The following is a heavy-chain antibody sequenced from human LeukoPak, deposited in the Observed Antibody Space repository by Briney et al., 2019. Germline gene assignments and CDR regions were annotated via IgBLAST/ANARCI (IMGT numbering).Heavy chain of an antibody. D-gene: IGHD3-9*01. CDR1: GYTFTSYG. CDR3: ARVPYYDILTGSFHYMDV. Sequence: ASVKVSCKASGYTFTSYGISWVRQAPGQGLEWMGWISAYNGNTNYAQKLQGRVTMTTDTSTSTAYMELRSLRSDDTAVYYCARVPYYDILTGSFHYMDVWGKGTTVTISS. V-gene: IGHV1-18*01. J-gene: IGHJ6*03. CDR2: ISAYNGNT.